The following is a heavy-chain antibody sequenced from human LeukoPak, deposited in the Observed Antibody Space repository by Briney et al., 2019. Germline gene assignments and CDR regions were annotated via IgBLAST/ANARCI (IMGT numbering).Heavy chain of an antibody. CDR2: ISAYNGNT. D-gene: IGHD5-18*01. Sequence: ASVKVSCKASGGTFSSYAISWVRQAPGQGLEWMGWISAYNGNTNYAQKLQGRVTMTTDTSTSTAYMELRSLRSDDTAVYYCARDKIASYGSIHYYGMDVWGQGTTVTVSS. CDR3: ARDKIASYGSIHYYGMDV. V-gene: IGHV1-18*01. CDR1: GGTFSSYA. J-gene: IGHJ6*02.